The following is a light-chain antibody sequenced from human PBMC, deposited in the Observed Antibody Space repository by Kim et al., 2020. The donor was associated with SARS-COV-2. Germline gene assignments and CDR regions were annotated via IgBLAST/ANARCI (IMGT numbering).Light chain of an antibody. CDR2: DVS. Sequence: QSALTQPASVSGSPGQSITLSCTGSNSDVGAYNFVSWYQQHPGRAPKLMIYDVSNRPSGVSDRFSGSKSGNTASLTISGLQADDEADYYCSSYTAVSTWVFGGGTQLTVL. CDR3: SSYTAVSTWV. J-gene: IGLJ3*02. V-gene: IGLV2-14*03. CDR1: NSDVGAYNF.